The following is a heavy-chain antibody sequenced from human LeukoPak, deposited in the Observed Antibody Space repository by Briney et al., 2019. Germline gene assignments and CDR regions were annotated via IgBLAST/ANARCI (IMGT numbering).Heavy chain of an antibody. Sequence: GSVKVSCKASGCTFTSYYMHWVRQAPGQGLEWMGIMNPSGGSTSYATQFQRRVTMTRDTSTSTVYMELSSLSAEDTAVYYCARGAVAGNNDYWGQGTLVTVSS. J-gene: IGHJ4*02. CDR1: GCTFTSYY. CDR3: ARGAVAGNNDY. CDR2: MNPSGGST. D-gene: IGHD6-19*01. V-gene: IGHV1-46*01.